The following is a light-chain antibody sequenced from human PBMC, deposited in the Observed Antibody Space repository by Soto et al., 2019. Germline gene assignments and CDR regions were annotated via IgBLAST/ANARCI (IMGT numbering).Light chain of an antibody. CDR2: DAS. CDR3: QQRSNRLT. Sequence: EIVLTQSPATLSLSPGERATLSCRASQSVSSYLAWYQQKPGQAPRLLIYDASNRATVIPARFSGSGSGTHFTLTISIVEPEDFAVYYCQQRSNRLTFGGGTKVQIK. J-gene: IGKJ4*01. V-gene: IGKV3-11*01. CDR1: QSVSSY.